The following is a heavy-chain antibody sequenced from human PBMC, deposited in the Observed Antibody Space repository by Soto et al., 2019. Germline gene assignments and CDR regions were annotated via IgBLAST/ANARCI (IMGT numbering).Heavy chain of an antibody. J-gene: IGHJ4*02. CDR3: ARVDPRGVAVVRDY. CDR1: GNTFASHG. CDR2: ISGFNGQT. Sequence: QVQLVQSGPEVKKPGASVKVSCKASGNTFASHGFSWGRQAPGQGLEWMGWISGFNGQTNNALKLQGRVTLTTDTSTSTAYMELRSLRSDDTAVYFCARVDPRGVAVVRDYWGQGTLVTVSS. V-gene: IGHV1-18*01. D-gene: IGHD3-10*01.